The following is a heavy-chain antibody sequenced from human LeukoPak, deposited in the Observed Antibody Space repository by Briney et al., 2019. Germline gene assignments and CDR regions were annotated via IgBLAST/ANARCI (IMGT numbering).Heavy chain of an antibody. CDR1: GFTFSSYG. V-gene: IGHV3-33*01. D-gene: IGHD6-19*01. J-gene: IGHJ4*02. Sequence: GGSLRLSCAASGFTFSSYGMHWVRQAPGKGLEGVAVIWYDGSNKYYADSVKGRFTISRDNSKNTLYLQMNSPRAEDTAVYYCARGTGYSSGWPLDYWGQGTLVTVSS. CDR2: IWYDGSNK. CDR3: ARGTGYSSGWPLDY.